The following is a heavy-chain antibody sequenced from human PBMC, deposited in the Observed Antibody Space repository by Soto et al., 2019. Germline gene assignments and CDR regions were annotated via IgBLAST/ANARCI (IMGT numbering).Heavy chain of an antibody. D-gene: IGHD3-3*02. V-gene: IGHV4-30-4*01. CDR3: SRVTFTPNRFDS. J-gene: IGHJ5*01. CDR2: VYYRGSI. CDR1: GDSISSPDYY. Sequence: NPSETLSLTCTVSGDSISSPDYYWSWIRLAPGKGLELIGYVYYRGSIYYTPSFESRVSISVDTSKNQFSLRLTSVTAADSAMYFCSRVTFTPNRFDSWGQGTLVTVSS.